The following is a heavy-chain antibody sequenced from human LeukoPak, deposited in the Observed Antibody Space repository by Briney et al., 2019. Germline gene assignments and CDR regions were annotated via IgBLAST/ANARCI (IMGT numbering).Heavy chain of an antibody. Sequence: GASVKVSCKASGGTFSSYAISWVRQAPGQGLEWMGFINTNTGNPTYAQGFTGRFVFSLDTSVSTAYLQITSLKAADTAVYYCAREKPYPKHSTGWSLYHWGQGTLVTVSS. CDR1: GGTFSSYA. D-gene: IGHD6-19*01. CDR2: INTNTGNP. J-gene: IGHJ5*02. V-gene: IGHV7-4-1*02. CDR3: AREKPYPKHSTGWSLYH.